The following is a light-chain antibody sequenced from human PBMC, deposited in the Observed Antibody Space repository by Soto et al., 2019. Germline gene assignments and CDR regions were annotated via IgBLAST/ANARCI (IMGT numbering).Light chain of an antibody. CDR3: SSYAGSNSVV. V-gene: IGLV2-8*01. J-gene: IGLJ2*01. Sequence: QSALTQPPSASGSPGQSVTISCTGTSSDVGGYNYVSWYQQHPGKAPKLMIYEVTKRPSGVPDRFSGSKSGNTASLTVSGLQAEDEADYYCSSYAGSNSVVFGGGTKRTVL. CDR1: SSDVGGYNY. CDR2: EVT.